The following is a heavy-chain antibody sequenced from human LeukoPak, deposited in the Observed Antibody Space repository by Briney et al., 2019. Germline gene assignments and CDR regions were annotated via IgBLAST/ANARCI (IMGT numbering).Heavy chain of an antibody. D-gene: IGHD6-19*01. V-gene: IGHV1-2*02. CDR1: RYTFTGSD. CDR2: INPYSGVT. J-gene: IGHJ4*02. Sequence: APVKPCCKPSRYTFTGSDIHWVRQSPRQRVGWMGGINPYSGVTTYAKKFPCRVTMTRDTSISTAYMELSSLRSEDAAVYHCARGGGYSSGWYMVYWGQGTLVTVS. CDR3: ARGGGYSSGWYMVY.